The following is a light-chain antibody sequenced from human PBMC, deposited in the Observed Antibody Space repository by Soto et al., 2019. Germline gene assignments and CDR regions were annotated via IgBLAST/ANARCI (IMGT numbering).Light chain of an antibody. Sequence: EIVLTHSPATLSLSPGERATLSCRAIQSVRGYLAWYQHKPGQAPKLLIYDASNRATGIPARFSGSGSGTDFTLTISSLEPDEFAVYDCQHRYNWPLTFGGGTKVEI. CDR1: QSVRGY. CDR2: DAS. J-gene: IGKJ4*02. CDR3: QHRYNWPLT. V-gene: IGKV3-11*01.